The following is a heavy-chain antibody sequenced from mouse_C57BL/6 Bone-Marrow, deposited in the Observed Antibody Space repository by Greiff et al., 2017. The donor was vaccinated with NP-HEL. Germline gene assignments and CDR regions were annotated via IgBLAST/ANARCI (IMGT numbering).Heavy chain of an antibody. D-gene: IGHD1-1*01. J-gene: IGHJ1*03. CDR2: IYPGSGST. CDR3: ARRGLGGSSPYFDV. CDR1: GYTFTSYW. V-gene: IGHV1-55*01. Sequence: QVQLQQPGAELVKPGASVKMSCKASGYTFTSYWITWVKQRPGQGLEWIGDIYPGSGSTNYNEKFKSKATLTVDTSSSTAYMQLSSLTSEDSAVYYCARRGLGGSSPYFDVWGTGTTVTVSS.